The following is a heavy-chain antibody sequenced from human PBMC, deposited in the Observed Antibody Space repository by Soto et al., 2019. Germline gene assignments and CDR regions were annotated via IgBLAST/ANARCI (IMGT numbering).Heavy chain of an antibody. J-gene: IGHJ4*02. CDR1: GGSISRSSYY. CDR3: AGEYGDPGGVWGSYRYRVRQIDY. CDR2: IYYSGST. Sequence: SETLSLTCTVSGGSISRSSYYWGWIRQPPGKGLEWIGSIYYSGSTYYNPSLKSRVTISVDTSKNQFSLKLSSVTAADTAVYYCAGEYGDPGGVWGSYRYRVRQIDYWGQGTLVTVSS. D-gene: IGHD3-16*02. V-gene: IGHV4-39*07.